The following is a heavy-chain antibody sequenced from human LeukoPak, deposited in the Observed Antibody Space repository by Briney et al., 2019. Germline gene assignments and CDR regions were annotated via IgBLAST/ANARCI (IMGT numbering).Heavy chain of an antibody. CDR2: IWYDGSHE. V-gene: IGHV3-33*01. D-gene: IGHD3-9*01. Sequence: GGSLRLSCAASGFTFSNYGMHWVRQAPGKGLEWVAVIWYDGSHEYYADSVKGRFTISRDNSKNTLYIEMNSLRAEDTAMYYCARDGEPYYDLLTGQPMTDYWGQGTLVTVSS. J-gene: IGHJ4*02. CDR1: GFTFSNYG. CDR3: ARDGEPYYDLLTGQPMTDY.